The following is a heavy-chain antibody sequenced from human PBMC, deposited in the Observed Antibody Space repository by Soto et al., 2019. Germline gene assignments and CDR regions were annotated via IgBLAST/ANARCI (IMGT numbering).Heavy chain of an antibody. Sequence: GGSLRLSCAASGFTFSNYWMHWVRQSPGKGLVWVSRINSDETITSYADSVKGRFTISRDNAKNTLYLQMNILRVEDTAVYFCATAGNYRFDNWGLGTLVTVSS. CDR1: GFTFSNYW. J-gene: IGHJ4*02. CDR2: INSDETIT. V-gene: IGHV3-74*01. CDR3: ATAGNYRFDN. D-gene: IGHD1-1*01.